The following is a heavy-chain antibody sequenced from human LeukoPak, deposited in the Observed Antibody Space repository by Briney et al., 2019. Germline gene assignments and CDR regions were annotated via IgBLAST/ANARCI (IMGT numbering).Heavy chain of an antibody. CDR3: ARARGLYSGNYFLH. J-gene: IGHJ1*01. CDR2: ISAYSRNT. CDR1: GYTFTSYG. V-gene: IGHV1-18*01. Sequence: AASVKVSCKAYGYTFTSYGISWVRQAPGQGLEWMGWISAYSRNTNYAQKLQGRVTMTTDTSTSTAYMGLRSLRSDDTAVYYCARARGLYSGNYFLHWGQGTLVTVSS. D-gene: IGHD1-26*01.